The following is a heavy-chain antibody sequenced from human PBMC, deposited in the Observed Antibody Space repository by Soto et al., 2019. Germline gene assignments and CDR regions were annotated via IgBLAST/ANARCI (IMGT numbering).Heavy chain of an antibody. J-gene: IGHJ4*02. CDR1: GFTFSSYW. CDR2: INSDGSST. D-gene: IGHD3-16*01. V-gene: IGHV3-74*01. Sequence: EVQLVESGGGLVQPGGSLRLSCAASGFTFSSYWLHWVRQAPGEGLVRVSRINSDGSSTRYADSVKGRFTISRDNAKNTLYLQMNNLRAEDTALYYCATSISVGGGGWGQGTLVTVSS. CDR3: ATSISVGGGG.